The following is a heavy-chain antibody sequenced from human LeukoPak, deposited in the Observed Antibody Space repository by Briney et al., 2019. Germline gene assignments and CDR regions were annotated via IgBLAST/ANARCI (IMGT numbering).Heavy chain of an antibody. CDR2: ISSSGSTI. V-gene: IGHV3-11*01. J-gene: IGHJ6*03. Sequence: GGSLRLSCAASGFTFSDYYVSWIRQAPGKGLEWVSYISSSGSTIYYADSVKGRFTISRDNAKNSLYLQMNSLRAEDTAVYYCARVRRLAAGTYYYMDVWGKGTTVTVSS. D-gene: IGHD6-13*01. CDR3: ARVRRLAAGTYYYMDV. CDR1: GFTFSDYY.